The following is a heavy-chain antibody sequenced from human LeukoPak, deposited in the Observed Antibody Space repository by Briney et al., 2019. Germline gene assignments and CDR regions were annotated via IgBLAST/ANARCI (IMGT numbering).Heavy chain of an antibody. Sequence: ASVKVSCKASGGTFSSYAISWVRQAPGQGLEWMGGIIPIFGTANYAQKFQGRVTITADESTSTAYMELSSLRSEDTAVYYCAILTSSSVYYYYYMDVWGKGTTVTVSS. D-gene: IGHD6-6*01. CDR3: AILTSSSVYYYYYMDV. CDR2: IIPIFGTA. CDR1: GGTFSSYA. J-gene: IGHJ6*03. V-gene: IGHV1-69*13.